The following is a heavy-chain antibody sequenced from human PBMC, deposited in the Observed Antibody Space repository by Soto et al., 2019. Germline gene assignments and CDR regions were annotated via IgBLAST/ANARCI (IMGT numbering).Heavy chain of an antibody. CDR1: GFAFDGFT. J-gene: IGHJ4*02. CDR3: TRGGVGTTGSCDF. Sequence: VQVLESGGGLVQPGGSLRLSCSVSGFAFDGFTMTWVRQAPGKGLEWVSSISGSAARTYYADSVQGRFTISRDNSKSTLYLQMSSRRVEETAEYFCTRGGVGTTGSCDFWGQGTLVSVSS. V-gene: IGHV3-23*01. D-gene: IGHD6-13*01. CDR2: ISGSAART.